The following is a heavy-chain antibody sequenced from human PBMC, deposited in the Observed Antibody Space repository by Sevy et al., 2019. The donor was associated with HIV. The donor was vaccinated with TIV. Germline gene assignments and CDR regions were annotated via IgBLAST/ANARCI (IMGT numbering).Heavy chain of an antibody. J-gene: IGHJ4*02. Sequence: SETLSLTCSVSGGSLRSSPYYWGWIRQPPGKGLEWIGSLYQDGSSSCIPSLKSRVTMSVDTSKNQFSLRLTSVTAADTAVYYCTRRGYSGRFDFWGQGILVTVSS. V-gene: IGHV4-39*01. CDR3: TRRGYSGRFDF. CDR2: LYQDGSS. D-gene: IGHD5-12*01. CDR1: GGSLRSSPYY.